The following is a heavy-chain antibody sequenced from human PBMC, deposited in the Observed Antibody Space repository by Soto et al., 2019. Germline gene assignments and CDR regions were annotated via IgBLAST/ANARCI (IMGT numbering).Heavy chain of an antibody. CDR3: ARGHAGTMDV. Sequence: SQTLSLPCAISGDSVSSNGSAWNLIRQSPSRGLQWLGRTYYRSKWNNDYAVSVKSRITINPDTSKNQFSLQLNSVTPEDTAVYYCARGHAGTMDVWGQGTTVTVSS. J-gene: IGHJ6*02. CDR1: GDSVSSNGSA. CDR2: TYYRSKWNN. V-gene: IGHV6-1*01. D-gene: IGHD1-1*01.